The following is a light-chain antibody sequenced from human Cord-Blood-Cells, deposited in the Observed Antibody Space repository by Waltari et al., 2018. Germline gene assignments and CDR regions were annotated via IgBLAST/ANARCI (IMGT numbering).Light chain of an antibody. J-gene: IGLJ1*01. CDR2: YDS. CDR3: QVWDSSSDHYV. V-gene: IGLV3-21*04. CDR1: NMGSNS. Sequence: SYVLTQPPSVSVAPGKTARITCGGNNMGSNSVHWYQQKPGQAPVLVIYYDSDRPSGIPERFSGSNSGNTATLTISRVEAGDEADYYCQVWDSSSDHYVFGTGTKVTVL.